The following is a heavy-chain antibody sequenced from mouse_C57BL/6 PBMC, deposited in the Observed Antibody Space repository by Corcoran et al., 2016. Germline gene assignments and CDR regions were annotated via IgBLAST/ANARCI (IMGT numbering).Heavy chain of an antibody. CDR3: ARWGSNFFDY. CDR2: INTYSGVP. D-gene: IGHD2-5*01. CDR1: GYTFTTYG. J-gene: IGHJ2*01. Sequence: QIQLVQSGPELKKPGETVKISCKASGYTFTTYGMSGVKQAPGKGLKWMGWINTYSGVPTYADDFKGRFAFSLETSASTAYLQINNLKNEDTATYFCARWGSNFFDYWGQGTTLTVSS. V-gene: IGHV9-3*01.